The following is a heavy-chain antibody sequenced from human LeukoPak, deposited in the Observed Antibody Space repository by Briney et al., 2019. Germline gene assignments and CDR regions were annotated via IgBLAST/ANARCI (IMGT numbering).Heavy chain of an antibody. CDR3: ARDLGVVVTAGILDLDY. CDR2: ISAYNGNT. Sequence: ASVTVTCKASGYTFTSYGISWVRQAPGQGLEWMGWISAYNGNTNYAQKLQGRVTMTTDTSTSTAYMELRSLRSDDTAVYYCARDLGVVVTAGILDLDYWGQGTLVTVSS. CDR1: GYTFTSYG. D-gene: IGHD2-21*02. V-gene: IGHV1-18*01. J-gene: IGHJ4*02.